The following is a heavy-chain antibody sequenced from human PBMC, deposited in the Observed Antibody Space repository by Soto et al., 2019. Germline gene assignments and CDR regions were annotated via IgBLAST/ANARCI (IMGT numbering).Heavy chain of an antibody. J-gene: IGHJ4*02. Sequence: ASVKVSCKASGYTFTSYGISWVRQAPGQGLEWMGWISAYNGNTNYAQKFQGRVTMTEDTSTDTAYMELSSLRSEDTAVYYCATAPYVSGYYFWSQGTLVTVSS. CDR2: ISAYNGNT. D-gene: IGHD3-22*01. CDR1: GYTFTSYG. CDR3: ATAPYVSGYYF. V-gene: IGHV1-18*01.